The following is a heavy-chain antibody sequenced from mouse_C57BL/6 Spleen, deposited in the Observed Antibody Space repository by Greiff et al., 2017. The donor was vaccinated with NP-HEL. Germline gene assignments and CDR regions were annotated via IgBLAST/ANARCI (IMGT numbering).Heavy chain of an antibody. J-gene: IGHJ4*01. CDR1: GFSLTSYA. V-gene: IGHV2-9-1*01. CDR3: ARDWDEAMDY. Sequence: QVQLKESGPGLVAPSQCLSITCTVSGFSLTSYAISWVRQPPGKGLEWLGVIWTGGGTNYNSDLKSRLSISKENYKSHSFVKMNSLHTDDTARYYCARDWDEAMDYWGQGTSVTVSS. D-gene: IGHD4-1*01. CDR2: IWTGGGT.